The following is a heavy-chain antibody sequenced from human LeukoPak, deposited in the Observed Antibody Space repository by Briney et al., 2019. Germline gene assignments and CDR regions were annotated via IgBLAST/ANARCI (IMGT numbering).Heavy chain of an antibody. CDR1: GGSISSYY. CDR3: ARGHIEPRPGRFDY. Sequence: PSETLSLTCTVSGGSISSYYWSWIRQPPGKGLEWIGYIYYSGSTNYNPSLKSRVTISVDTSKNQFSLKLSSVTAADTAVYYCARGHIEPRPGRFDYWGQGTLVTVSS. J-gene: IGHJ4*02. CDR2: IYYSGST. D-gene: IGHD6-6*01. V-gene: IGHV4-59*01.